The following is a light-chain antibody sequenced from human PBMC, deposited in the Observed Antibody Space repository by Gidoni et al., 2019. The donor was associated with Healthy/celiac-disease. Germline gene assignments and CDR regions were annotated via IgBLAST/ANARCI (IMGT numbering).Light chain of an antibody. CDR2: AAS. V-gene: IGKV1-39*01. J-gene: IGKJ2*01. CDR1: HSISCY. CDR3: QYSYCTPYT. Sequence: DIQMTQSPSSLSASVGDRVTITCRASHSISCYVNWYQQKPGTAPKLLFYAASSLQSGAPARCSGSASGTYSLPTISLLQPDVFATYYCQYSYCTPYTFGQGTKLEIK.